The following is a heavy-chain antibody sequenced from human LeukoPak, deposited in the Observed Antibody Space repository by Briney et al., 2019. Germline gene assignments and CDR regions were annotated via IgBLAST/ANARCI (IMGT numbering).Heavy chain of an antibody. CDR1: GGSISYHY. CDR3: ARDQSSSWFDP. Sequence: SETLSLTCTVSGGSISYHYWSWIRQPPGKGLEWIGYIYYSGSTNYNPSLKSRVTIPVDTSKNQFSLKLTSVTAADTAVYYCARDQSSSWFDPWGQGTLVTVSS. J-gene: IGHJ5*02. V-gene: IGHV4-59*11. D-gene: IGHD6-13*01. CDR2: IYYSGST.